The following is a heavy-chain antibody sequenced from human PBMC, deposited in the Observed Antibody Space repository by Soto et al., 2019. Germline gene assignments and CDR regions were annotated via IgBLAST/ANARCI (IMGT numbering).Heavy chain of an antibody. CDR2: ISYDGSNK. CDR1: GFTFSSYG. J-gene: IGHJ4*02. V-gene: IGHV3-30*18. CDR3: AKDLQRGEDY. Sequence: QVQLVESGGGVVQPGRSLRLSCAASGFTFSSYGMHWVRQAPGKGLEWVAVISYDGSNKYYADSVKGRFTISRDNSKNTLYLQMNSLRAEDTAVYYCAKDLQRGEDYWGQGTLVTVSS. D-gene: IGHD6-25*01.